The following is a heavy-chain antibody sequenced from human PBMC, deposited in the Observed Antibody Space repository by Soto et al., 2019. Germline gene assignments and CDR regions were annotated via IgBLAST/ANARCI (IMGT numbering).Heavy chain of an antibody. CDR1: GYTFSNYD. Sequence: QVQLAQSGAELKKPGASVKVSCKASGYTFSNYDMNWVRQATGQGPEWIGWVNPNNGDTGYAQKFXGXVXXTTDISTTTAYMELTSLRSEDTAIYYCAKVSRKGSAIDFDYWGQGTLITVSS. CDR3: AKVSRKGSAIDFDY. CDR2: VNPNNGDT. J-gene: IGHJ4*02. D-gene: IGHD3-10*01. V-gene: IGHV1-8*01.